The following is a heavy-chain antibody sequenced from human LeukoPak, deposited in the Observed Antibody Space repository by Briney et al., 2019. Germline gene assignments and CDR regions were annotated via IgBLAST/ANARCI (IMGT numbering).Heavy chain of an antibody. CDR2: ISGSGGST. CDR3: AAARCSSTSCYNYYYYGMDV. CDR1: GFTVSSNY. D-gene: IGHD2-2*02. J-gene: IGHJ6*02. V-gene: IGHV3-23*01. Sequence: GGSLRLSCAASGFTVSSNYMSWVRQAPGKGLEWVSAISGSGGSTYYADSVKGRFTISRDNSKNTLYLQMNSLRAEDTAVYYCAAARCSSTSCYNYYYYGMDVWGQGTTVTVSS.